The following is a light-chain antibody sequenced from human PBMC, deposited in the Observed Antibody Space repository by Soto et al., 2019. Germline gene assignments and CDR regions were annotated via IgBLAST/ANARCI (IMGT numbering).Light chain of an antibody. V-gene: IGKV3-15*01. J-gene: IGKJ5*01. CDR1: QSVSSN. CDR3: QQRSNWPPKIT. CDR2: GAS. Sequence: EIVMTQSPATLSVSPGERATLSCRASQSVSSNLAWYQQKPGQAPRLLIYGASTRATGIPARFSGSGSGTEFTLTISSLQSGDFAVYYCQQRSNWPPKITFGQGTRLEIK.